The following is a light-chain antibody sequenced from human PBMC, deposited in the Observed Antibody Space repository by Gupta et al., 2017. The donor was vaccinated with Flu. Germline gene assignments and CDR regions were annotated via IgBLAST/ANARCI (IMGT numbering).Light chain of an antibody. Sequence: SFELTQPPSVSVSPGQTASITCSGDKLEDTYVCWYQQRTGQSPVLVVYQDDKRPSGIPDRFSGSSSGNTAALTISGTQAVDEADYYCQAWDKNIVIFGGGTKLTVL. V-gene: IGLV3-1*01. J-gene: IGLJ2*01. CDR1: KLEDTY. CDR2: QDD. CDR3: QAWDKNIVI.